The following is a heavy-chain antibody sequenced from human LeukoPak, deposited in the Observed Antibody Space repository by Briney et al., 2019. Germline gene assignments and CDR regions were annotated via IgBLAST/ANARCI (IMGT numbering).Heavy chain of an antibody. CDR3: AKDYYDSSGCD. CDR2: ISGSGGST. J-gene: IGHJ4*02. Sequence: GGSLRLSCAASGFTFSSYSMNWVRQAPGKGLEWVSAISGSGGSTYYADSVKGRFTISRDNSKNTLYLQMNSLRAEDTAVYYCAKDYYDSSGCDWGRGTLVTVSS. V-gene: IGHV3-23*01. CDR1: GFTFSSYS. D-gene: IGHD3-22*01.